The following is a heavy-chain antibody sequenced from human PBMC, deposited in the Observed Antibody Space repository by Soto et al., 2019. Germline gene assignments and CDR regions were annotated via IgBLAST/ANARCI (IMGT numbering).Heavy chain of an antibody. V-gene: IGHV4-59*08. CDR2: IYYSGST. CDR3: ARGLAGWGFGEFDAFEI. CDR1: GGSISSFY. J-gene: IGHJ3*02. Sequence: QVQLQESGPGLVKPSETLSLTCNVSGGSISSFYWSWIRQSPGKGLEWIGYIYYSGSTNYNPSLKSRVTISVDTSKNQFSLKLSSVTAADTAVYYCARGLAGWGFGEFDAFEIWGQGTMVTVSS. D-gene: IGHD3-10*01.